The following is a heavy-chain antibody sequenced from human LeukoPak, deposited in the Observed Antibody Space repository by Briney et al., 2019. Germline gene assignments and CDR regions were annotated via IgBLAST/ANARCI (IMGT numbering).Heavy chain of an antibody. CDR1: GGSISSSSYY. V-gene: IGHV4-61*05. D-gene: IGHD3-3*01. CDR2: IYYSGST. Sequence: PSETLSLTCTVSGGSISSSSYYWGWIRQPPGKGLEWIGYIYYSGSTNYNPSLKSRVTISVDTSKNQFSLKLSSVTAADTAVYYCARVANYDFWSGYYRVGVHFDYWGQGTLVTVSS. J-gene: IGHJ4*02. CDR3: ARVANYDFWSGYYRVGVHFDY.